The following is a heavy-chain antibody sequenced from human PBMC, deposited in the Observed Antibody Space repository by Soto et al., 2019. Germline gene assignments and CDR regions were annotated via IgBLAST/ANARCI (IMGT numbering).Heavy chain of an antibody. D-gene: IGHD3-10*01. CDR1: GFTFSNAW. V-gene: IGHV3-15*07. CDR2: IKSKSDGGTT. CDR3: TTVVTDYYGSVVAHYYYHDGMDG. Sequence: EVQLVESGGGLVNPGGSLRLSCAASGFTFSNAWMNWVRQAPGKGLEWVGRIKSKSDGGTTDYAAPVKGRFTISRDDSKNTLYLSMNSMKTEDTAVYYCTTVVTDYYGSVVAHYYYHDGMDGWGQGSTLIVYS. J-gene: IGHJ6*02.